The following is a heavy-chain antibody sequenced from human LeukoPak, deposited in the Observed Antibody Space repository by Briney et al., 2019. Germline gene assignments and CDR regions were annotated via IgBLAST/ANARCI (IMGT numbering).Heavy chain of an antibody. D-gene: IGHD1-26*01. CDR3: ARGGAVGATIDY. V-gene: IGHV4-4*07. Sequence: SETLSLTCTVSGGSISSYSWSWIRQPAGKGLEWIGRIYSSGSTNHNPFLKSRVTMSVDTSKNQFSLKLSSMTAADTAVYYCARGGAVGATIDYWGQGTLVTVSS. CDR2: IYSSGST. J-gene: IGHJ4*02. CDR1: GGSISSYS.